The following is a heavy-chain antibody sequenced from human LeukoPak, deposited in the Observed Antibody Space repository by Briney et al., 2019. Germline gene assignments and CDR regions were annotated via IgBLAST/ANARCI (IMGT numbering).Heavy chain of an antibody. Sequence: SETLSLTCTVSGGSISSYYWSWIRQPPGKGLEWIGEINHSGSTNYNPSLKSRVTISVDTSKNQFSLKLSSVTAADTAVYYCAGDRSGHYDYWGQGTLVTVSS. CDR1: GGSISSYY. J-gene: IGHJ4*02. CDR3: AGDRSGHYDY. V-gene: IGHV4-34*01. CDR2: INHSGST. D-gene: IGHD3-3*01.